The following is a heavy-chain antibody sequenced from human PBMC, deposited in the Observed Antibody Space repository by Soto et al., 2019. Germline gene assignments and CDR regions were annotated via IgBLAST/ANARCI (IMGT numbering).Heavy chain of an antibody. Sequence: SETLSLTCTVSGGSISSYYWSWIRQPPGKGLEWIGYIYYSGSTNYNPSLRSRVTISVDTSKNQFSLKLSSVTAADTAVYYCASSHDILTGYYFFDYWGQGTLVTVS. V-gene: IGHV4-59*08. CDR3: ASSHDILTGYYFFDY. J-gene: IGHJ4*02. CDR2: IYYSGST. CDR1: GGSISSYY. D-gene: IGHD3-9*01.